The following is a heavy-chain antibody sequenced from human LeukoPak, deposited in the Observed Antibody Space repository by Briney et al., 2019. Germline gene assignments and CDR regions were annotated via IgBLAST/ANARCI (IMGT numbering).Heavy chain of an antibody. D-gene: IGHD3-22*01. Sequence: ASVKVSCKASGYTFTSYGISWVRQAPGQGLEWMGWISAYNGNTNYAQKLQGRVTMTTDTSTSTAYMELSRLRSDDTAVYYCVAFWDYYDNSGYYSDYWGQGTLVTVSS. CDR1: GYTFTSYG. CDR2: ISAYNGNT. V-gene: IGHV1-18*01. J-gene: IGHJ4*02. CDR3: VAFWDYYDNSGYYSDY.